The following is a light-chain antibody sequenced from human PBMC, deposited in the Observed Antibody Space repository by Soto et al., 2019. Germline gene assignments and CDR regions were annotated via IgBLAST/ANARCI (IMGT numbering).Light chain of an antibody. V-gene: IGLV2-14*01. J-gene: IGLJ1*01. CDR1: RGDIGAYNY. CDR2: EVS. Sequence: QSVLTQPASVSGSPGQSITISCTGTRGDIGAYNYVSWYQQRPGEAPKLIIFEVSNRPSGVSNRFSGSKSGNTASLNISGLQPDDETDYYCSSYAGTYSYVFGSGTKLTVL. CDR3: SSYAGTYSYV.